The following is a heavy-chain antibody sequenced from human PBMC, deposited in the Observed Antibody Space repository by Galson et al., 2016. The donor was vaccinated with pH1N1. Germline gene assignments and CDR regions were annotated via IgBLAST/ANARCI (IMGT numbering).Heavy chain of an antibody. J-gene: IGHJ4*02. Sequence: ETLSLTCSVSDDFVNINHWSWVRQPAGKGLEWLGQISNTGTPTYSHLLGGRLTLSLDTSKNQLSLKLKSVTAADTAIYYCARVVWPVYGDPGNFDHWGQGILVTVSS. D-gene: IGHD4-17*01. CDR2: ISNTGTP. CDR3: ARVVWPVYGDPGNFDH. V-gene: IGHV4-4*07. CDR1: DDFVNINH.